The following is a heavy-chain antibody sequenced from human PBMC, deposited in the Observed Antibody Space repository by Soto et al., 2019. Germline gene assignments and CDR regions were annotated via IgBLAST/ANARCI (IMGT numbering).Heavy chain of an antibody. D-gene: IGHD1-26*01. J-gene: IGHJ4*02. CDR2: ISRNGGST. Sequence: PGGSLRLSCAASGFTFSSYALHRVRQAPGKGLEYVSTISRNGGSTYNANSVKGRFTISRDNSKNTLYLQMGSLRTEDMAVYYCAREGGSYYFDYWGQGTLVTVSS. V-gene: IGHV3-64*01. CDR3: AREGGSYYFDY. CDR1: GFTFSSYA.